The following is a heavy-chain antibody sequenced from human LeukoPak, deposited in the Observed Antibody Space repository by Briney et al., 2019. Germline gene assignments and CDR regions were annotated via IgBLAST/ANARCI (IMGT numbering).Heavy chain of an antibody. Sequence: SETLSLTCTVSGGSISSYYWSWIRQPPGKGLEWIGYIYYSGSTNYNPSLKSRVTISVDTSKNQFSLKLSSVTAADTAVYYCASGVYYGSGSFDAFDIWGQGTMVTVSS. D-gene: IGHD3-10*01. V-gene: IGHV4-59*12. J-gene: IGHJ3*02. CDR1: GGSISSYY. CDR3: ASGVYYGSGSFDAFDI. CDR2: IYYSGST.